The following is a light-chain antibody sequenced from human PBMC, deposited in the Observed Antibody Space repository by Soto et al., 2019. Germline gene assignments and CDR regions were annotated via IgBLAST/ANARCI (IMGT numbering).Light chain of an antibody. J-gene: IGLJ1*01. CDR1: SSDVGGYNY. CDR2: DVS. CDR3: SSYTSSSTYV. Sequence: QSALTQPASVSGSPGQSITISCTGTSSDVGGYNYVSWYQQHPGKAPKLMIYDVSNRPSGVSNRFSGSKSGNTASLTISGLQAEDEADYYCSSYTSSSTYVIGTATKVTVL. V-gene: IGLV2-14*01.